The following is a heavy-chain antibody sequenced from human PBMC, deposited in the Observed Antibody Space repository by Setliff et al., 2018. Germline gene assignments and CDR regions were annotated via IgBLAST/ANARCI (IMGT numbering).Heavy chain of an antibody. Sequence: SVKVSCKTSGFGFTTFGFSWVRQAPGQGLEWMGGIIPIFGTANYAQKFQGRVTITTDESTSTAYMELSSLRSEDTAVYYCARDGGYSGYDPSYYYYYYCMDVWGKGTTVTVSS. D-gene: IGHD5-12*01. J-gene: IGHJ6*03. CDR2: IIPIFGTA. CDR1: GFGFTTFG. CDR3: ARDGGYSGYDPSYYYYYYCMDV. V-gene: IGHV1-69*05.